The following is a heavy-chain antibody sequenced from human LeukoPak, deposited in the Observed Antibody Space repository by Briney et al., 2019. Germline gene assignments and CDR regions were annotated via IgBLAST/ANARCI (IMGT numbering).Heavy chain of an antibody. CDR2: IRSDGSDK. D-gene: IGHD3-10*01. J-gene: IGHJ4*02. V-gene: IGHV3-30*02. Sequence: GGSLRLSCTASGSMFSSYGMHWVRQAPGKGLEWVAFIRSDGSDKYYADSVEGRFSISRSNSKNTLWLQMNSLRAEDTAMYYCAIDSGSGRHSYYFDFWGQGTLVTVSS. CDR3: AIDSGSGRHSYYFDF. CDR1: GSMFSSYG.